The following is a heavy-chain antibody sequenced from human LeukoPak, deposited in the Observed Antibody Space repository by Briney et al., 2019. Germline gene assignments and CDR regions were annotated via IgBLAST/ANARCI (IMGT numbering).Heavy chain of an antibody. J-gene: IGHJ3*02. Sequence: ASVKVSCKASGYTFTSYGISWVRQAPGQGREWMGWISAYNGNTNYAQKLQGRVTMTTDTSTSTVYMELRTLISDDTAVYYCARVKDRFSGSYYVGSGFDIWGQGTTVTVSS. CDR1: GYTFTSYG. CDR3: ARVKDRFSGSYYVGSGFDI. D-gene: IGHD1-26*01. V-gene: IGHV1-18*01. CDR2: ISAYNGNT.